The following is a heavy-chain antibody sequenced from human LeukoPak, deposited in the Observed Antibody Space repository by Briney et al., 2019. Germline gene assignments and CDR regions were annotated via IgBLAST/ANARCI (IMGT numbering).Heavy chain of an antibody. CDR1: GGSISSYY. Sequence: SETLSLTCTVSGGSISSYYWSWIRQPPGKGLEWIGHVHYSGHTYNNPSLKTRVTMSIDTSKNQFSLNLISVTAADTAVYYCARRAGGALHPDNWFDPWGQGALVTVSS. CDR3: ARRAGGALHPDNWFDP. CDR2: VHYSGHT. D-gene: IGHD3-10*01. J-gene: IGHJ5*02. V-gene: IGHV4-59*08.